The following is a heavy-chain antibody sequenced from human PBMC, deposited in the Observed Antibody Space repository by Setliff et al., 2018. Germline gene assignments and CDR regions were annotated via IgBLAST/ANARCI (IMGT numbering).Heavy chain of an antibody. V-gene: IGHV1-69*05. Sequence: SVKVSCKASGYTFTSYDINWVRQATGQGLEWMGGLIPMFGTPGYAQKFQDRVTITTDESTSTAYMELNSLTSEDTAVYYCARSPAYGSGSYYFDYWGQGTLVTVSS. CDR2: LIPMFGTP. D-gene: IGHD3-10*01. CDR3: ARSPAYGSGSYYFDY. CDR1: GYTFTSYD. J-gene: IGHJ4*02.